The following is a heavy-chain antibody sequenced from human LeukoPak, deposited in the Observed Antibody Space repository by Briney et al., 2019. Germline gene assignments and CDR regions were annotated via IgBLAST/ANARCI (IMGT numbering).Heavy chain of an antibody. J-gene: IGHJ4*02. D-gene: IGHD4-17*01. CDR3: ARVQGATVTTLLNARFEH. CDR1: GGTFSSYA. Sequence: SVKVSCKASGGTFSSYAITWVRQAPGQGLEWMGGIIPMFGTTDYAQKFQGRVTITADESTSTAYMELNSLRSEDTAVYYCARVQGATVTTLLNARFEHWGQGTLVTVSS. CDR2: IIPMFGTT. V-gene: IGHV1-69*01.